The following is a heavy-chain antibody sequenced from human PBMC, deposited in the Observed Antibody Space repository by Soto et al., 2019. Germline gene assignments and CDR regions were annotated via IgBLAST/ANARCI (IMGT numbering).Heavy chain of an antibody. J-gene: IGHJ5*02. D-gene: IGHD3-10*01. CDR2: ISGSGGST. CDR1: GFTFSSYA. CDR3: AKDYYGSGSYYNYVGFDP. Sequence: GGSLRLSCAASGFTFSSYAMSWVRQAPGKGLEWVSAISGSGGSTYYADSVKGRFTISRDNSKNTLYLQMNSLRAEDTAVYYCAKDYYGSGSYYNYVGFDPWGQGTLVTVSS. V-gene: IGHV3-23*01.